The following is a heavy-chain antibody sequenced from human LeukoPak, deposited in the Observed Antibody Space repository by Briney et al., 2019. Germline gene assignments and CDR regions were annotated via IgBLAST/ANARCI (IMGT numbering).Heavy chain of an antibody. CDR2: INHSGST. Sequence: SETLSLTCAVYGGSFSGYYWSWIRQPPGKGLEWIGEINHSGSTNYNPSLKSRVTIPVDTSKNQFSLKLSSVTAADTAVYYCASGDTAMVSPFDYWGQGTLVTVSS. D-gene: IGHD5-18*01. CDR3: ASGDTAMVSPFDY. CDR1: GGSFSGYY. V-gene: IGHV4-34*01. J-gene: IGHJ4*02.